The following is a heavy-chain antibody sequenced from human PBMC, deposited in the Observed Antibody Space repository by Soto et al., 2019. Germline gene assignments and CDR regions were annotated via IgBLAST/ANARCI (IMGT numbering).Heavy chain of an antibody. D-gene: IGHD2-21*01. CDR2: IYYSGST. Sequence: QVQLQESGPGLVKPSQTLSLTCTVSGGSISRGGYYWSWIRQHPGKGLEWIEYIYYSGSTYYNPSLKSRVTISVDTSKNQFSLKLSSVTAADTAVYYCARVWPQTAGEQVYYFDYWGQGTLVTVSS. J-gene: IGHJ4*02. CDR1: GGSISRGGYY. V-gene: IGHV4-31*03. CDR3: ARVWPQTAGEQVYYFDY.